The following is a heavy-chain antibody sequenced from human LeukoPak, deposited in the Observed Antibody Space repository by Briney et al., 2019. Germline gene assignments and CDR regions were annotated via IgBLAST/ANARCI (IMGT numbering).Heavy chain of an antibody. CDR3: ARVDFGSKRHYYFDY. CDR2: IYYSGST. V-gene: IGHV4-31*03. D-gene: IGHD5/OR15-5a*01. J-gene: IGHJ4*02. Sequence: PSETLSLTCTVSGGSISSGGYYWSWIRQHPGKGLEWIGYIYYSGSTYYNPSLKSRVTISVDTSKNQFSLKLSSVTAADTAVYYCARVDFGSKRHYYFDYWGQGTLVTVSS. CDR1: GGSISSGGYY.